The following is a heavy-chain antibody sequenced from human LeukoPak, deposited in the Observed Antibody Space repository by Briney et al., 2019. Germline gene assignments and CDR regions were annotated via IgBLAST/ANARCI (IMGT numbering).Heavy chain of an antibody. D-gene: IGHD3-3*01. J-gene: IGHJ4*02. CDR3: ARDEAIFGVVDNFDY. CDR1: GFTFSSYE. Sequence: TGGSLRLSCAASGFTFSSYEMNWVRQAPGKGLEWVSYISSSGSTIYYADSVKGRFTISRDNAKNSLYLQMNSLRAEDTAVYYCARDEAIFGVVDNFDYWGQGTLVTVSS. CDR2: ISSSGSTI. V-gene: IGHV3-48*03.